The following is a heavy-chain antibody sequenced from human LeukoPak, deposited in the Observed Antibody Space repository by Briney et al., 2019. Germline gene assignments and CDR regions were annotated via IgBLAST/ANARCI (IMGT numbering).Heavy chain of an antibody. Sequence: ASVKVSCKASGYTFTSYDINWVRQATGQGLEWMGWMNPNSGNTGYAQKFQGRVTMTRNTSISTAYMELSSLRSEDTAVYYCARPCSRYSSSCARTYCFDYWGQGTLVTVSS. CDR2: MNPNSGNT. J-gene: IGHJ4*02. CDR1: GYTFTSYD. CDR3: ARPCSRYSSSCARTYCFDY. D-gene: IGHD6-13*01. V-gene: IGHV1-8*01.